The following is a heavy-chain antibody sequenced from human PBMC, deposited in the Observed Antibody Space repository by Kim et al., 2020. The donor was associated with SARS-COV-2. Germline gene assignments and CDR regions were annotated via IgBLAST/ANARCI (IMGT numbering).Heavy chain of an antibody. D-gene: IGHD3-22*01. Sequence: PSLQSRVTISVDTSKNQFSLKLSSVTAADTAVYYCARAPRVVVVITHFDYWGQGTLVTVSS. CDR3: ARAPRVVVVITHFDY. V-gene: IGHV4-31*02. J-gene: IGHJ4*02.